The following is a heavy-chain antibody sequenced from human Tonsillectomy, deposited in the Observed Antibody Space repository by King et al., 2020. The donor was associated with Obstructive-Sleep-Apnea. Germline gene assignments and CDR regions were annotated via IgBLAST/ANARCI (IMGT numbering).Heavy chain of an antibody. V-gene: IGHV4-59*01. CDR3: ARLTCELWYGEPADCMDV. CDR2: VYYSGSA. D-gene: IGHD3-10*01. CDR1: GGSISSYF. Sequence: HVQLQESGPGLVKPSETLSLTCTVSGGSISSYFWNWIRQSPRKGLEWIGYVYYSGSADYNPSLKSRVTISVDTTKSQLSLKLRSVTAADTAVYYCARLTCELWYGEPADCMDVWGQETTVSVAS. J-gene: IGHJ6*02.